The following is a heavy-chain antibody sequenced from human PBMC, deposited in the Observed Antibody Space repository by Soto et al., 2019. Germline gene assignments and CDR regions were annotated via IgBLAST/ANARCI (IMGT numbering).Heavy chain of an antibody. V-gene: IGHV3-73*02. CDR1: GFALSDSA. J-gene: IGHJ5*02. CDR2: IKSRAENFAT. Sequence: EVQLVESGGGLVQPGGSLKISCAASGFALSDSAVHWVRQAPGKGLEWVGRIKSRAENFATAFAASVRGRFTIFRDDSRNTASLQMAGLKTEDTAVYFCTRLSRSEVFWFDPWGQGTLVTVSS. CDR3: TRLSRSEVFWFDP.